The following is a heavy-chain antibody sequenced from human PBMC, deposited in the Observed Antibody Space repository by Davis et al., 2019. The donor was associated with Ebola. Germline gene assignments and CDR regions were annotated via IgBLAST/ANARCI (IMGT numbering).Heavy chain of an antibody. J-gene: IGHJ6*02. V-gene: IGHV5-51*01. D-gene: IGHD1-7*01. CDR2: IYPGDSDT. CDR1: GYSFTSYW. Sequence: ESLMLPCKGSGYSFTSYWIRWVRQMPGKSLEWMGNIYPGDSDTRYSPSFQVQVTISADKSISTAYLQWSSLKASDTAMYYCARLRTQYYYYYGMDVWCQGTTVTVSS. CDR3: ARLRTQYYYYYGMDV.